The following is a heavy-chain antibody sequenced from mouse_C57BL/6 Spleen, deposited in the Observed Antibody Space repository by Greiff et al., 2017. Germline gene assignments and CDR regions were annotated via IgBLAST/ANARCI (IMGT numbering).Heavy chain of an antibody. CDR1: GYSITSGYY. CDR3: AREDYGSYFDV. CDR2: ISYDGSN. J-gene: IGHJ1*03. D-gene: IGHD1-1*01. V-gene: IGHV3-6*01. Sequence: VQLKESGPGLVKPSQSLSLTCSVTGYSITSGYYWNWIRQFPGNKLEWMGYISYDGSNNYNPSLKNRISITRDTSKNQFFLKLNSVTTEDTATYYCAREDYGSYFDVWGTGTTVTVSS.